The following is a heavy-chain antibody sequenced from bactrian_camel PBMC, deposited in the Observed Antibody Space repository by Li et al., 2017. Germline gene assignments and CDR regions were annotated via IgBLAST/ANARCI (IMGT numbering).Heavy chain of an antibody. D-gene: IGHD2*01. CDR2: IDSDGDT. CDR1: GFIFSNWD. CDR3: LVGFDY. J-gene: IGHJ4*01. Sequence: VQLVESGGGLVQPGGSLRLSCAASGFIFSNWDMSWVRQAPGKEREGIATIDSDGDTAYVESMEGRFTISRDNARNTIDLQMNSLAIEDTAMYYCLVGFDYWGQGTQVTVS. V-gene: IGHV3S10*01.